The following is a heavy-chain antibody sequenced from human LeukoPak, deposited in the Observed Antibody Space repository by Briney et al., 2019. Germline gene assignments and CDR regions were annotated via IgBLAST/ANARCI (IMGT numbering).Heavy chain of an antibody. CDR1: GFTFNTYS. D-gene: IGHD2-21*02. CDR3: ARDEGTANDPFDI. V-gene: IGHV3-21*01. Sequence: GGSLRLSCAASGFTFNTYSMNWVRQAPGKGLEWVSCISSRSSYIVYADSVKGRFTISRDNARNSLFLQMNSLRAEDTAVYYCARDEGTANDPFDIWGQGTMVTVSS. J-gene: IGHJ3*02. CDR2: ISSRSSYI.